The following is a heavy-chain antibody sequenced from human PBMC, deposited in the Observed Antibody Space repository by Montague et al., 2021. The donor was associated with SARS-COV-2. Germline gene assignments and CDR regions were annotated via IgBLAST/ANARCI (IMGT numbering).Heavy chain of an antibody. CDR2: INHSGST. Sequence: SETRSLTCTVYGGSFSGYYWSWIRQPPGKGLEWIGEINHSGSTKYNPSLKSRVTISVDTSKNQFSLKLSSVTAAATAVYYCATLPSSITIFRVVQGYYFDDWGQGTLVTVSS. V-gene: IGHV4-34*01. J-gene: IGHJ4*02. CDR1: GGSFSGYY. CDR3: ATLPSSITIFRVVQGYYFDD. D-gene: IGHD3-3*01.